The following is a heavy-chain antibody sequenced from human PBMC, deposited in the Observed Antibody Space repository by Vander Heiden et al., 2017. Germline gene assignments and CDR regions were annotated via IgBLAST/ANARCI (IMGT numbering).Heavy chain of an antibody. D-gene: IGHD6-13*01. Sequence: EVQLVQPGAEVTKSGESLNISCTGSGYSFTSYWIGWVRQMPGKGLEWMGIIYPGDSDTRYSPAFQGQVTISADKSISTAYLQWSSLKASDTAMYYCARQYSSSWYWFDPWGQGTLVTVSS. J-gene: IGHJ5*02. CDR2: IYPGDSDT. CDR3: ARQYSSSWYWFDP. V-gene: IGHV5-51*01. CDR1: GYSFTSYW.